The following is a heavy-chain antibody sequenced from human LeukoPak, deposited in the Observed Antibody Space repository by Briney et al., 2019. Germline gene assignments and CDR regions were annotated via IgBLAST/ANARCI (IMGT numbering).Heavy chain of an antibody. CDR1: GFTFSSYS. D-gene: IGHD3-22*01. V-gene: IGHV3-21*01. Sequence: RGSLRLSCAASGFTFSSYSMNWVRQAPGKGLEWVSSISSSSSYIYYADSVKGRFTISRDNAKNSLYLQMNSLRAEDTAVYYCARAKVGKGGSSGYYNWFDPWGQGTLVTVSS. J-gene: IGHJ5*02. CDR2: ISSSSSYI. CDR3: ARAKVGKGGSSGYYNWFDP.